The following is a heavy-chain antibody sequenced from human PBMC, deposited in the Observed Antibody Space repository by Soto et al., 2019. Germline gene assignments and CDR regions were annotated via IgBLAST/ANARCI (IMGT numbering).Heavy chain of an antibody. CDR3: AKGLSRGYFDWLNLPDGAFDI. CDR1: GFTFSSYG. Sequence: PGGSLRLSCAASGFTFSSYGMHWVRQAPGKGLEWVAVISYDGSNKYYADSVKGRFTISRDNSKNTLYLQMNSLRAEDTAVYYCAKGLSRGYFDWLNLPDGAFDIWGQGTMVTVSS. J-gene: IGHJ3*02. D-gene: IGHD3-9*01. V-gene: IGHV3-30*18. CDR2: ISYDGSNK.